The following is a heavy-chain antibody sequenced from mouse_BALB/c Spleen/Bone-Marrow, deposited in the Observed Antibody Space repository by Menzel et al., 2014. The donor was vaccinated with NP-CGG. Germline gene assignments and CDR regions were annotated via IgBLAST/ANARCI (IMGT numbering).Heavy chain of an antibody. J-gene: IGHJ2*01. CDR1: GFTFSSFG. D-gene: IGHD3-2*02. Sequence: EVQRVESGGGLVLPGGSRKLSCAASGFTFSSFGMHWVRQAPEKGLEWVAYISSGSSTIYYADTLKGRFTISRDNPKNTLFLQMTSLRSEDTAMYYCARSRLRGYYFDYWGQGTTLTVSS. CDR2: ISSGSSTI. CDR3: ARSRLRGYYFDY. V-gene: IGHV5-17*02.